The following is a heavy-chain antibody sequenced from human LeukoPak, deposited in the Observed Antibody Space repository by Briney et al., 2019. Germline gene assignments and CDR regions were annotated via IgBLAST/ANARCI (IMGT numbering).Heavy chain of an antibody. CDR2: MSPNSGDT. V-gene: IGHV1-8*01. CDR3: ARAFGVALPHYGMDV. J-gene: IGHJ6*02. CDR1: GYTFTNLD. D-gene: IGHD3-3*01. Sequence: ASVKVSCKTSGYTFTNLDINWLRQAPGQGLEWMGWMSPNSGDTGYAQKFQGRVSMTRDTSISTAYMELSSLRSEDTAVYYCARAFGVALPHYGMDVWGQGTTVTVSS.